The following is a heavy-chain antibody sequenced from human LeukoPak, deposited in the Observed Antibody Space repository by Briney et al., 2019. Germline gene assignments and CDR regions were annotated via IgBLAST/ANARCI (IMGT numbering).Heavy chain of an antibody. D-gene: IGHD3-22*01. CDR3: ARKGDDSSGYVDY. Sequence: SETLSLTCAVYGGSFSSYYWSWIRQPPGKGLEWIGEINHSGSTNYNSSLKSRVTISVDTSKNQFSLKLSSVTAADTAVYYCARKGDDSSGYVDYWGQGTLVTVSS. V-gene: IGHV4-34*01. J-gene: IGHJ4*02. CDR1: GGSFSSYY. CDR2: INHSGST.